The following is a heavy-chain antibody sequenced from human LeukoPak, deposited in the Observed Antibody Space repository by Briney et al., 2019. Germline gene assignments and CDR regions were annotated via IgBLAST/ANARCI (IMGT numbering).Heavy chain of an antibody. J-gene: IGHJ4*02. CDR2: FDPEDGET. CDR1: GYTLTELS. D-gene: IGHD3-22*01. V-gene: IGHV1-24*01. Sequence: ASVKVSCKVSGYTLTELSMHWVRQAPGKGLEWMGGFDPEDGETIYAQKFQGRVTMTEDTSTDTAYMELSSLRSEDTAVYYCARSGSSGYNEGYWGQGTLVTVSS. CDR3: ARSGSSGYNEGY.